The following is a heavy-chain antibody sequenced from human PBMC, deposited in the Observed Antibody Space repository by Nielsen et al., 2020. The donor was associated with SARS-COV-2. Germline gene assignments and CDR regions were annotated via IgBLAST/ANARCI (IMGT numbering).Heavy chain of an antibody. V-gene: IGHV3-48*02. Sequence: GGSLRLSCAASGFTFSSYNMNWVRQAPGGGLEWISYISFNTNSIHYADSVKGRFSISRENAKNLLYLQMTNLRDEDTAVYYCATGSLTGERFFDSWGQGTLVTVSS. CDR2: ISFNTNSI. CDR3: ATGSLTGERFFDS. D-gene: IGHD7-27*01. CDR1: GFTFSSYN. J-gene: IGHJ4*02.